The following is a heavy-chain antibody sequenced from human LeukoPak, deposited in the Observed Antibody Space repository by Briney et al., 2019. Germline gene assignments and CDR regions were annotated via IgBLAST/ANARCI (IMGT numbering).Heavy chain of an antibody. CDR3: ARGPSYYYDSSGYYNAFDI. D-gene: IGHD3-22*01. CDR1: GGSISSGGYY. J-gene: IGHJ3*02. CDR2: IYYSGST. V-gene: IGHV4-31*03. Sequence: SQTLSLTCTVSGGSISSGGYYWSWIRQHPGKGLEWIGYIYYSGSTYYNPSLKSRVTISVDTSKNQFSLKLSSVTAADTAVYYCARGPSYYYDSSGYYNAFDIWGQGTMVTVAS.